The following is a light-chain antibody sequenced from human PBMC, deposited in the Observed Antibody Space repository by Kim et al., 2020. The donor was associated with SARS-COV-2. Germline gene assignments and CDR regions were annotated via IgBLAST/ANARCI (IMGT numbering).Light chain of an antibody. V-gene: IGLV3-1*01. Sequence: SDELTQPPSVSVSPGQTASITCSGDNLGDTYVSWYQQKPDQSPVLVIYQDTKRPSGIPERFSGSNSGNTATLTISGTQAVDEAYYFCQAWDRTTAVFGGGTQLTVL. CDR3: QAWDRTTAV. CDR2: QDT. J-gene: IGLJ3*02. CDR1: NLGDTY.